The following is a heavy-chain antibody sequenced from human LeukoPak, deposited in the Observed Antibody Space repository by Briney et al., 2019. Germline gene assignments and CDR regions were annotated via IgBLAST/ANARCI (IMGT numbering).Heavy chain of an antibody. CDR3: ARENVILAYGMDV. CDR1: GGSISSGGYY. V-gene: IGHV4-31*03. D-gene: IGHD3/OR15-3a*01. J-gene: IGHJ6*02. Sequence: SETLSLTYTVSGGSISSGGYYWSWIRQHPGKGLEWIGYIYYSGSTYYNPSLKSRVTISVDTSKNQFSLKLSSVTAADTAVYYCARENVILAYGMDVWGQGTTVTVSS. CDR2: IYYSGST.